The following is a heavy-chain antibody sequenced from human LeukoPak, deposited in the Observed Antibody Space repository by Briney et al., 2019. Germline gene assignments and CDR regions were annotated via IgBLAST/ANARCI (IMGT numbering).Heavy chain of an antibody. J-gene: IGHJ4*02. Sequence: GGSLRLSCAASGFTFNNYGMHWVRQAPGKGLEWVSVISGSGGSTYYADSVKGRFTISRDNSKNTVYLQMNTLRAEDTAAYYCAKRWGVVGATTYPFDYWGQGTLVTVSS. CDR2: ISGSGGST. D-gene: IGHD1-26*01. CDR3: AKRWGVVGATTYPFDY. CDR1: GFTFNNYG. V-gene: IGHV3-23*01.